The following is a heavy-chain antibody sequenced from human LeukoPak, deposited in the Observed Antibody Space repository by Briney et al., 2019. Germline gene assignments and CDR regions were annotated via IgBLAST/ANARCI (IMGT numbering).Heavy chain of an antibody. CDR3: ARIEKIHSLDSESYSPSFDY. Sequence: PSETLSLTCAVYGGSFSGYYWSWIRQPPGKGLEWIGEINHSGSTSYNPSLKSRVTISVDTSKNQFSLKLSSVTAADTAVYFCARIEKIHSLDSESYSPSFDYWGQGTLVTVSS. J-gene: IGHJ4*02. CDR1: GGSFSGYY. CDR2: INHSGST. V-gene: IGHV4-34*01. D-gene: IGHD3-10*01.